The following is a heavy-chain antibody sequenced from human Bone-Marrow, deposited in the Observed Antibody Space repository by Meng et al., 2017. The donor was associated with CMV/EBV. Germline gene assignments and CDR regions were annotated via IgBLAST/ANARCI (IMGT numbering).Heavy chain of an antibody. V-gene: IGHV3-21*01. CDR2: ISSSSSYI. CDR3: AREPEIVGDPPPAGY. J-gene: IGHJ4*02. Sequence: EVQLVESGXXLVKPGGSLRLSWAXSGFTFSSYSMNWVRQAQGKGLEWVSSISSSSSYIYYADSVKGRFTISRDNAKNSLYLQMNSLRAEDTAVYYCAREPEIVGDPPPAGYWGQGTLVTVSS. CDR1: GFTFSSYS. D-gene: IGHD3-22*01.